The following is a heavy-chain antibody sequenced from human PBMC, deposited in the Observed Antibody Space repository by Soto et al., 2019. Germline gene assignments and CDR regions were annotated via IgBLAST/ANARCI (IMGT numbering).Heavy chain of an antibody. CDR2: FDPEDGET. J-gene: IGHJ5*02. D-gene: IGHD3-22*01. V-gene: IGHV1-24*01. CDR3: AISYYYDSSGYRHPESAPA. CDR1: GYTLTELS. Sequence: ASVKVSCKVSGYTLTELSMHWVRQAPGKGLEWMGGFDPEDGETIYAQKFQGRVTMTEDTSTDTAYMELSSLRSEDTAVYYCAISYYYDSSGYRHPESAPAWGQGTLVTVSS.